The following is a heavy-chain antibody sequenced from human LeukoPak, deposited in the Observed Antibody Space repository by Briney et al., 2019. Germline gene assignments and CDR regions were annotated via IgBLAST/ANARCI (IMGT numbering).Heavy chain of an antibody. CDR1: GFTFSSYA. V-gene: IGHV3-30-3*01. Sequence: PGRSLRLSCAASGFTFSSYAMHWVRQAPGKGLEWVAVISYDGSTKHYADSVKGRLTLSRDSSKNTVFLQMNSLRLEDTAVYYCARERAYFDFWSGPAYWGQGTLVTVSS. J-gene: IGHJ4*02. CDR3: ARERAYFDFWSGPAY. D-gene: IGHD3-3*01. CDR2: ISYDGSTK.